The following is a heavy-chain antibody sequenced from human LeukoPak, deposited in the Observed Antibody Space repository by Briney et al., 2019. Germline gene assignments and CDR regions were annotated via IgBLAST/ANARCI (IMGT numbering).Heavy chain of an antibody. J-gene: IGHJ5*02. CDR3: ARPPYSNYVAWFDP. V-gene: IGHV4-39*01. D-gene: IGHD4-11*01. CDR2: IYYSGST. CDR1: GGSISSSSYY. Sequence: PSETLSLTCTVSGGSISSSSYYWGWIRQPPGKGLEWIGSIYYSGSTYYNPSLKSRVTISVDTSKNQFSLKLSSVTAADTAVYYCARPPYSNYVAWFDPWGQGTLVTVSS.